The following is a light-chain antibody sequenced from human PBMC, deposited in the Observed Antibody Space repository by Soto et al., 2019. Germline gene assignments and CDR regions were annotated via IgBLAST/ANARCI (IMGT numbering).Light chain of an antibody. CDR2: DAS. J-gene: IGKJ5*01. CDR1: QSVSSY. Sequence: IVLTQSQGTLSLSPGERATLSCRASQSVSSYLAWYQQKPGQAPRLLIYDASNRATGIPARFSGSGSGTDFTLTISSLEPEDFAVYYCQQRSNWITFGQGTRLEI. V-gene: IGKV3-11*01. CDR3: QQRSNWIT.